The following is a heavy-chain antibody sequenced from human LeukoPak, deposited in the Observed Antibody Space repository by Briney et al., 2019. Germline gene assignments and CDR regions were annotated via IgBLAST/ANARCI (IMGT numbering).Heavy chain of an antibody. Sequence: GASVKVSCKVSGYTLTELSMHWVRQAPGKGLEWMGGFDPEDGETIYAQKFQGRVTMTEDTSTDTAYMELSSLRSEDTAVYYCARGLTAARPWQPKLPDYWGQGTLVTVSS. J-gene: IGHJ4*02. V-gene: IGHV1-24*01. D-gene: IGHD6-6*01. CDR2: FDPEDGET. CDR1: GYTLTELS. CDR3: ARGLTAARPWQPKLPDY.